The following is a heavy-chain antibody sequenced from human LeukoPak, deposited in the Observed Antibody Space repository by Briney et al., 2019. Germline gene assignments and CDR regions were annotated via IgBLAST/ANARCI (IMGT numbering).Heavy chain of an antibody. V-gene: IGHV3-21*01. CDR3: ARDAQPAGPKHIVGGTTGAFDI. D-gene: IGHD1-26*01. Sequence: GGSLRLSCAASEFTFSTYGMNWVRQAPGKGLEWVSFIDTTANYIYYGESMKGRFTISRDNAKKSVHLQMNGLRADDTAVYYCARDAQPAGPKHIVGGTTGAFDIWGQGTMVTVSS. CDR2: IDTTANYI. CDR1: EFTFSTYG. J-gene: IGHJ3*02.